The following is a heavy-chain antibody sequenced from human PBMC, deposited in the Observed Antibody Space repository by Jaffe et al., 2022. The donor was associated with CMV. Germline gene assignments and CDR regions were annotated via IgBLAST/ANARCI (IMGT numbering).Heavy chain of an antibody. CDR1: GYSFTSYW. CDR2: IDPSDSYT. J-gene: IGHJ6*03. V-gene: IGHV5-10-1*03. CDR3: ARHSPYTPVAAAGTRSYYYMDV. D-gene: IGHD6-13*01. Sequence: EVQLVQSGAEVKKPGESLRISCKGSGYSFTSYWISWVRQMPGKGLEWMGRIDPSDSYTNYSPSFQGHVTISADKSISTAYLQWSSLKASDTAMYYCARHSPYTPVAAAGTRSYYYMDVWGKGTTVTVSS.